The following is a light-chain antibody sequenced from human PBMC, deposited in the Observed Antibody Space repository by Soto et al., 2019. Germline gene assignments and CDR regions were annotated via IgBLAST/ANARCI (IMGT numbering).Light chain of an antibody. CDR3: QQYGSSPWT. CDR1: QSVGSS. J-gene: IGKJ1*01. Sequence: EIVLTQSPGTLSLSPGERATLSCRASQSVGSSLAWYQQKPGQAPRLLIYGASTRATGIPARFSGSGSGTDFTLTIHSLELEDFAVYYCQQYGSSPWTFGQGTKVDIK. CDR2: GAS. V-gene: IGKV3-20*01.